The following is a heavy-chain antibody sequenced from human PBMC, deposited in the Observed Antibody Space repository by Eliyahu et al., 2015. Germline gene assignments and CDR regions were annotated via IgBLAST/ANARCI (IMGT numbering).Heavy chain of an antibody. CDR1: GGSXSXYX. CDR2: INXSGST. D-gene: IGHD2-8*02. CDR3: ARSRYIVLVVYEASYYYGMDV. J-gene: IGHJ6*02. Sequence: QVQLQQWGAGLLKPSETLSLTXAXYGGSXSXYXWXWIRQPPGKGLXXIGEINXSGSTNYNPSLKSRVTISVDTSKNQFSLKLSSVTAADTAVYYCARSRYIVLVVYEASYYYGMDVWGQGTTVTVSS. V-gene: IGHV4-34*01.